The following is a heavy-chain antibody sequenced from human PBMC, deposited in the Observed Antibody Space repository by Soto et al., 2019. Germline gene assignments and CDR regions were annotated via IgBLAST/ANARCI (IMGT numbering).Heavy chain of an antibody. D-gene: IGHD3-10*01. CDR3: ARDGSDSYGLDV. CDR1: GGSVSSYY. J-gene: IGHJ6*02. Sequence: SETLSLTCTVSGGSVSSYYWSWIRQSAGKGLEWIGRIYNGGNTQYNPSLKSRVTMSADTSKNQFSLRLNSVTAADTAVYYCARDGSDSYGLDVWGQGTTVTVSS. V-gene: IGHV4-4*07. CDR2: IYNGGNT.